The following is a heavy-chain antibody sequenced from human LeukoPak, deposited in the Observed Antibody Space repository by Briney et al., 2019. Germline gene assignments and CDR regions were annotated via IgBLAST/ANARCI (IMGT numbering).Heavy chain of an antibody. J-gene: IGHJ3*02. V-gene: IGHV4-34*01. CDR1: GGSFSGYY. D-gene: IGHD2-15*01. Sequence: SETLSLTCAVYGGSFSGYYWSWIRQPPGKGLEWIGEINHSGSTNYNSSLKSRVTKSVDTSKNQFSLRLSSVTAADTAVYYCARRYCTGGTCYSDRGAFDIWGQGTMVTVSS. CDR2: INHSGST. CDR3: ARRYCTGGTCYSDRGAFDI.